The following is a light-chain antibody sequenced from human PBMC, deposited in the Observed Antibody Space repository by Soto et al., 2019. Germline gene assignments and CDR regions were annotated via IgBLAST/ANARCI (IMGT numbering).Light chain of an antibody. CDR2: RSN. Sequence: QSVLTQPPSASGTPGQRVTISCSGSSSNIGSNYVYWYQQLPGTAPKLLIYRSNQLPSGVPDRFSGSKSGTSASLAISGLRSEDEADYYCAAWDDSLSGGVFGGGTKLTVL. CDR1: SSNIGSNY. V-gene: IGLV1-47*01. J-gene: IGLJ2*01. CDR3: AAWDDSLSGGV.